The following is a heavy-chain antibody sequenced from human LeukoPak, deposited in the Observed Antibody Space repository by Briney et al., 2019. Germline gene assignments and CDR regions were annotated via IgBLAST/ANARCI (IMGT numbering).Heavy chain of an antibody. CDR3: ARGGNYIQGYYFDY. D-gene: IGHD4-23*01. CDR2: IYYSGST. Sequence: PSETLSLTCTVSGGSISSYYWSWIRQPPGKGLEWIGYIYYSGSTNYNPSPKSRVTISVDTSKNQFSLKLSSVTAADTAVYYCARGGNYIQGYYFDYWGQGTLVTVSS. V-gene: IGHV4-59*01. CDR1: GGSISSYY. J-gene: IGHJ4*02.